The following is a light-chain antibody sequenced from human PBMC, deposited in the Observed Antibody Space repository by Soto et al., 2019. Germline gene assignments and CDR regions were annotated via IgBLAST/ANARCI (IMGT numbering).Light chain of an antibody. V-gene: IGLV2-11*01. CDR3: SSYAGSNSVL. Sequence: QSALTQPRSVSGSPGQSVTISCTGTSSDVGGYNYVSWYQQHPGKAPKLMIYDVSTRPSGVPDRFSGSKSGNTASLTISGLQAVDEADYYCSSYAGSNSVLFGGGTKLTVL. CDR1: SSDVGGYNY. CDR2: DVS. J-gene: IGLJ2*01.